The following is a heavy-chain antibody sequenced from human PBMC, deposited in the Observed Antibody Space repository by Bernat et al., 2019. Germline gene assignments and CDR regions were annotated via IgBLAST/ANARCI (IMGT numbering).Heavy chain of an antibody. J-gene: IGHJ6*02. V-gene: IGHV3-30-3*01. CDR1: GFTFSSYA. Sequence: QVQLVESGGGVVQPGRSLRLPCAASGFTFSSYAMHWVRQAPGKGLAWVAVISYDGSNKYYADSVKGRFTISRDNSKNALYLQMNGLRAEDTAVYYCARDHPGYIVVVPAAAYGEGDYYYGMDVWGQGTTVTVSS. CDR2: ISYDGSNK. D-gene: IGHD2-2*01. CDR3: ARDHPGYIVVVPAAAYGEGDYYYGMDV.